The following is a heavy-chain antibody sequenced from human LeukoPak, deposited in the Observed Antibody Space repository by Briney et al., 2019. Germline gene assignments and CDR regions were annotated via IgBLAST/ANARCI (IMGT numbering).Heavy chain of an antibody. D-gene: IGHD3-10*01. CDR2: IYSGGYHT. CDR1: GYSFTSYW. Sequence: CSGYSFTSYWIGLVRPMPGKGLGWMGIIYSGGYHTLHSPPFQGRDPISADKSISTAYLQWSSLKAAVTAMYYCARYGRFEEDFDYWGQGTLVTVSS. CDR3: ARYGRFEEDFDY. J-gene: IGHJ4*02. V-gene: IGHV5-51*01.